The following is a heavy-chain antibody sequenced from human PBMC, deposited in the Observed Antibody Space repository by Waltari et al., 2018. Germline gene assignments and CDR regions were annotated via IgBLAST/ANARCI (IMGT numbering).Heavy chain of an antibody. V-gene: IGHV3-23*01. J-gene: IGHJ3*01. CDR2: IDGRDTDR. CDR1: GFTFSSHA. Sequence: EVQLLESGGGLVQPGGSLRLSCATSGFTFSSHAMSWVRQAPGKGLEWVSSIDGRDTDRYYGDSVKGRFTVSRDYSKNTVYLQMNSLGAEDTAVYYCAKDFYGSGSYYTLAFDVWGQGTLVTVSS. D-gene: IGHD3-10*01. CDR3: AKDFYGSGSYYTLAFDV.